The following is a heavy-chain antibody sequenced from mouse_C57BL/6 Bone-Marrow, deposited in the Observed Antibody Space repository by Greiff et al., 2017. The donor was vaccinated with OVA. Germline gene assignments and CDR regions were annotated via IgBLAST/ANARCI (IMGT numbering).Heavy chain of an antibody. V-gene: IGHV5-16*01. Sequence: EVMLVESEGGLVQPGSSMKLSCTASGFTFSDYYMAWVRQVPEKGLEWVANINYDGSSTYYLDSLKSRFIISRDNAKNILYLQMSSLKSEDTATYYCAREESIYYGNYWYFDVWGTGTTVTVSS. CDR2: INYDGSST. CDR3: AREESIYYGNYWYFDV. J-gene: IGHJ1*03. D-gene: IGHD2-1*01. CDR1: GFTFSDYY.